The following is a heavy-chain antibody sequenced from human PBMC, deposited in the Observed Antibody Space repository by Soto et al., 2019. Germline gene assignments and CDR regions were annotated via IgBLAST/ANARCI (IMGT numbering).Heavy chain of an antibody. CDR1: GFTFSSDG. J-gene: IGHJ3*02. CDR3: ARDGSDYGDYRDLGAFDI. CDR2: IWYDGSNK. V-gene: IGHV3-33*01. Sequence: QVPLVESGGGVVQPGRSPRLSCAATGFTFSSDGMHWVRQAPGKGLEWAAVIWYDGSNKYYADSVKGRFTISRDNSKNTLFLQMNSRRAEDPAVYYCARDGSDYGDYRDLGAFDIWGQGTMVTVSS. D-gene: IGHD4-17*01.